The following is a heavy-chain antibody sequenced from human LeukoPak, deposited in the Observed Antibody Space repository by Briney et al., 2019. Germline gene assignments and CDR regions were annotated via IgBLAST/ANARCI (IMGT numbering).Heavy chain of an antibody. D-gene: IGHD6-19*01. CDR3: ATVRRSGWPLYYFDY. V-gene: IGHV1-8*03. CDR1: GYTFSSYD. Sequence: SVKVSCKASGYTFSSYDINWVRQATGQGLEWMGWMNPNSGNRGYAQKFQGRVTITRNTSISTAYMELRSLRSEDTAVYYCATVRRSGWPLYYFDYWGQGTLVTVSS. J-gene: IGHJ4*02. CDR2: MNPNSGNR.